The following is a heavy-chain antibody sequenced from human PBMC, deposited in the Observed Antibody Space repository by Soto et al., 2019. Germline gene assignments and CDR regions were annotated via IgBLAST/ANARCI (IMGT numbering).Heavy chain of an antibody. V-gene: IGHV1-69*04. Sequence: SVKVSCKASGGTFSSYTISWVRQAPGQGLEWMGRIIPILGIANYAQKFQGRVTITADKSTSTAYMELSSLRSEDTAVYYCATDIVVVPAASDAFDIWGQGTMVTVSS. D-gene: IGHD2-2*01. CDR1: GGTFSSYT. CDR2: IIPILGIA. J-gene: IGHJ3*02. CDR3: ATDIVVVPAASDAFDI.